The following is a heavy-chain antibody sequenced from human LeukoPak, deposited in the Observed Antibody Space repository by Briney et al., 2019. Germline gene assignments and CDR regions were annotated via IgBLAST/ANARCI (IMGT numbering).Heavy chain of an antibody. V-gene: IGHV3-11*03. CDR3: ASLTYYFDSSGYYPGYFQH. CDR2: ISSSNSYK. Sequence: GGSLRLSCAASGFTFSDYYMSWIRQAPGKGLEWVSYISSSNSYKNYADSVKGRFYVDSVKGRFTISRDNAKNSLYLQMNSLRAEDTAVYYCASLTYYFDSSGYYPGYFQHWGQGTLVTVSS. CDR1: GFTFSDYY. J-gene: IGHJ1*01. D-gene: IGHD3-22*01.